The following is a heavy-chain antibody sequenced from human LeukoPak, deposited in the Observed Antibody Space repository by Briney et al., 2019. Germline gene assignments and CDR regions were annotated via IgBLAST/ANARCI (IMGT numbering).Heavy chain of an antibody. CDR3: AKDYYDSSGYQDFDY. CDR2: IRYDGSNK. D-gene: IGHD3-22*01. J-gene: IGHJ4*02. CDR1: GFTFSSYG. V-gene: IGHV3-30*02. Sequence: GGSLRLSCAASGFTFSSYGMHWVRQAPGKGLEWVAFIRYDGSNKYYADSVKGRFTISRDNSKNTLYLRMNSLRAEDTAVYYCAKDYYDSSGYQDFDYWGQGTLVTVSS.